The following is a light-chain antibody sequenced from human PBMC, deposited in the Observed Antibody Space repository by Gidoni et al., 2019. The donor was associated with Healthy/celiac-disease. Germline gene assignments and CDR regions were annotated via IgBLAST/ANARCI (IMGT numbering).Light chain of an antibody. CDR3: QQYGRSPRT. V-gene: IGKV3-20*01. J-gene: IGKJ1*01. CDR1: QSVSSSY. CDR2: GAS. Sequence: EIVLTQSPGTLSLSPGASATLSCSARQSVSSSYLAWYQQKPGQPPRLLIYGASSRATGIPDRFSGSGSGTDVTLTISRVEPEDFAVYYCQQYGRSPRTFGQGTKVEIK.